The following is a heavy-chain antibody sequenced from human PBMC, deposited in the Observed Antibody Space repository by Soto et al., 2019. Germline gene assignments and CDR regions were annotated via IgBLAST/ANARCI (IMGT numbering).Heavy chain of an antibody. CDR3: ARERVGGGWYGGGVRYFDY. D-gene: IGHD6-19*01. CDR1: GGTFSSYA. J-gene: IGHJ4*02. CDR2: IIPIFGTA. V-gene: IGHV1-69*01. Sequence: QVQLVQSGAEVKKPGSSVKVSCKASGGTFSSYAISWVRQAPGQGLEWMGGIIPIFGTANYAQKFQGRVTINADESKSTAYMGQDSVKSEDTTVYYCARERVGGGWYGGGVRYFDYWGQGTLVTVS.